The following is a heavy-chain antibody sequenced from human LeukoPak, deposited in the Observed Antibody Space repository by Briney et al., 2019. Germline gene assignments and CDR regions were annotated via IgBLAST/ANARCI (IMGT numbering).Heavy chain of an antibody. D-gene: IGHD6-13*01. CDR1: GFTFSSYF. CDR2: IGSDGSSP. J-gene: IGHJ4*02. Sequence: SGGSLRLSCAASGFTFSSYFIHWVRQGPGKGLVWVSRIGSDGSSPSSADSVKGRFTISRDKAKNTVLLQMNSLRADDTAVYYCARTPSSSSSWHWGRGTLVTVSS. CDR3: ARTPSSSSSWH. V-gene: IGHV3-74*01.